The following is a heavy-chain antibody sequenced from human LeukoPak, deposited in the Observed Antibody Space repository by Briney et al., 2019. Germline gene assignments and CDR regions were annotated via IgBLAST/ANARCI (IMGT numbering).Heavy chain of an antibody. J-gene: IGHJ4*02. Sequence: PGESLRLSCAASGFTFRNYGMHWVRQPPGKGLEWVAIIFYDGSNKYYADSVRGRFTISRDNSKSTLYLQMDSLRVEDTAVYYCASGRGSGGSHTSYFDYWGQGTPVTVSS. CDR1: GFTFRNYG. CDR3: ASGRGSGGSHTSYFDY. V-gene: IGHV3-33*01. CDR2: IFYDGSNK. D-gene: IGHD2-15*01.